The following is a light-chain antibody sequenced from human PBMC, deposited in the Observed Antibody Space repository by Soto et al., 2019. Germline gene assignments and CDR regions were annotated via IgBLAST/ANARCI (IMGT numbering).Light chain of an antibody. CDR3: QQLNSFPIP. CDR2: GAS. Sequence: PLTQSPSSLSASVGDRVTITCRASQGISSFLAWYRQKPGKAPKLLIYGASTLQSGAPSRFSEIGSRYVSTLSVGSLQPKDFATYYCQQLNSFPIPFCRETIVDIE. CDR1: QGISSF. V-gene: IGKV1-9*01. J-gene: IGKJ3*01.